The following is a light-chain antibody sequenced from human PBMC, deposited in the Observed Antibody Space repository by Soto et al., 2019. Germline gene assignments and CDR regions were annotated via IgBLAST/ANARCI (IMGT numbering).Light chain of an antibody. CDR1: SSDVGGYNS. V-gene: IGLV2-14*03. CDR3: SSYTSSSTYV. CDR2: NVS. J-gene: IGLJ1*01. Sequence: QSALTQPASVSGSPGQSITISCTGTSSDVGGYNSVSWYQQHPGKAPKLMIYNVSNRPSGISDRFSGSRSGNTASLTISGPQAEDEADYYCSSYTSSSTYVFGTGTKLTVL.